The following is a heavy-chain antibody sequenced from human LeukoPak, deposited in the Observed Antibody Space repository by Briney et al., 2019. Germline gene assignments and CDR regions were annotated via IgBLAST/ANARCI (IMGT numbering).Heavy chain of an antibody. CDR2: IYTSGST. V-gene: IGHV4-4*07. D-gene: IGHD1-1*01. CDR3: ARSLGSLGYFDL. CDR1: VGSISSYY. J-gene: IGHJ2*01. Sequence: PSETLSLTCSVSVGSISSYYWSWIRQPDGKGLEWIGHIYTSGSTNYNPSLKSRVTMSVDTSKNQFSLKLMSVTAADTAVYYCARSLGSLGYFDLWGRGTQVTVSS.